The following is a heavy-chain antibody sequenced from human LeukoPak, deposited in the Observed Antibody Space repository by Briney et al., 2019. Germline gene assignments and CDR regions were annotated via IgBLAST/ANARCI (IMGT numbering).Heavy chain of an antibody. J-gene: IGHJ3*02. D-gene: IGHD2-21*02. CDR2: INTNTGNP. CDR3: ARGGYCGGDCYSDAFDI. V-gene: IGHV7-4-1*02. CDR1: GYTFINNW. Sequence: ASVKVSCKASGYTFINNWMHWVRQAPGQGLEWMGWINTNTGNPTYAQGFTGRFVFSLDTSVSTAYLQISSLKAEDTAVYYCARGGYCGGDCYSDAFDIWGQGTMVTVSS.